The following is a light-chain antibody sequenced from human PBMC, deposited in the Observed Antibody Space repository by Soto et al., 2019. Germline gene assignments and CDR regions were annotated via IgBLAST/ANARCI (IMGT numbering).Light chain of an antibody. CDR1: QGIGSY. CDR3: QQYYSYLWT. CDR2: AAS. V-gene: IGKV1-8*01. Sequence: ILITQSPSSLSVYPGDRVTITCRASQGIGSYLAWYQQKPGKAPKLLIYAASTLQSGVPSRFSGSGSGTDFTLTISCLQSEDFATYYCQQYYSYLWTFGQGSMVDIK. J-gene: IGKJ1*01.